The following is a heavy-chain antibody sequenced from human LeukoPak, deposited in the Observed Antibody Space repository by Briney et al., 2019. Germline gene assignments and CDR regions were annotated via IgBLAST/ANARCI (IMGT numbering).Heavy chain of an antibody. Sequence: GRSLRLSCAASGFTFSSHGMHWARQAPGKGLEWVAVISFDGSNKDYADSVKGRFTISRDNSKNTLYLQMNSLRAEDTAVYYCAKTLLDDTQRFDPWGQGTLVTVSS. CDR3: AKTLLDDTQRFDP. V-gene: IGHV3-30*18. J-gene: IGHJ5*02. CDR1: GFTFSSHG. D-gene: IGHD3-10*01. CDR2: ISFDGSNK.